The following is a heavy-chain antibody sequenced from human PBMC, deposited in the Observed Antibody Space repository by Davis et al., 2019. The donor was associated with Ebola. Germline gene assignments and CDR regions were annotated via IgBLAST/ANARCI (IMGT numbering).Heavy chain of an antibody. V-gene: IGHV4-39*01. D-gene: IGHD2-15*01. CDR1: GGSISSRSYY. CDR3: RATPYYYYGMDV. CDR2: IYYSGST. Sequence: GSLRLSCTVSGGSISSRSYYWGWIRQPPGKGLEWIGSIYYSGSTYYNPSLKSRVTISVDTSKNQFSLKLSSVTAADTAVYYCRATPYYYYGMDVWGQGTTVTVSS. J-gene: IGHJ6*02.